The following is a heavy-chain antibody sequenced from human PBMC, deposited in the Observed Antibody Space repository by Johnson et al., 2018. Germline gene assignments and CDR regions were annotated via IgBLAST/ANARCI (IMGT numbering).Heavy chain of an antibody. J-gene: IGHJ6*03. CDR3: ASVFPTGYMDV. CDR2: INPSGGST. D-gene: IGHD1-14*01. V-gene: IGHV1-46*03. Sequence: LEWMGIINPSGGSTSYAQKFQGKVTMTRDTSTSTGYMELSSLRAEDTDVYYCASVFPTGYMDVWGKGTTVTVSS.